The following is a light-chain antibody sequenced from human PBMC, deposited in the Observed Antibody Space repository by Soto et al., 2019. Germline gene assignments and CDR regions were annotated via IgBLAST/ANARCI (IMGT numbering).Light chain of an antibody. J-gene: IGLJ1*01. V-gene: IGLV2-14*01. CDR3: SSYTSTSSLYV. Sequence: QSSLTQPASVSGSPGQSITVSCTGTSSDVGSDIYVSCYQQHSGKDPKLMIYEVTNRPSGDSNRFSGSKAGNTASLTISGLQAEVEADYYCSSYTSTSSLYVFGTGTKVTVL. CDR2: EVT. CDR1: SSDVGSDIY.